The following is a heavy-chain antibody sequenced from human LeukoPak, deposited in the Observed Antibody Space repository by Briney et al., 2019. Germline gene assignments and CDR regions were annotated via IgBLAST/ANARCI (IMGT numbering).Heavy chain of an antibody. CDR2: IRYDGSNK. V-gene: IGHV3-30*02. D-gene: IGHD6-6*01. Sequence: SGGSLRLSCAASGFTFSSYGMHWVRQAPGKGLEWVAFIRYDGSNKYYADSVKGRFTISRDNSKNTLYLQMNSLRAEDTAVYYCAKDPYPQLVPDYWGQGTLVTVSS. CDR1: GFTFSSYG. CDR3: AKDPYPQLVPDY. J-gene: IGHJ4*02.